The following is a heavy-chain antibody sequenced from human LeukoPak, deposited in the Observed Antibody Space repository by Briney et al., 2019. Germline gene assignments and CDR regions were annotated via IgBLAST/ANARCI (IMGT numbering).Heavy chain of an antibody. CDR1: GFAFSNFA. V-gene: IGHV3-23*01. Sequence: GGSLRLSCAASGFAFSNFATSWVRQAPGKGLEWVSAMSGSGYYTYYVESVKGRFTISRDNSKNTLYLHMNSLRADDTAVYYCAKMEGQRLYDYCMDVWGRGTTITVSS. CDR3: AKMEGQRLYDYCMDV. CDR2: MSGSGYYT. D-gene: IGHD3-3*01. J-gene: IGHJ6*03.